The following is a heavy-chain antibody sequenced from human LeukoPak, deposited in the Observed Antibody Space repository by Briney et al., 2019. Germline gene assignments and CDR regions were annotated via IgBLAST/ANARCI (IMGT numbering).Heavy chain of an antibody. Sequence: PSETLSLTCTVYGGSFSGYCWSWIRQPPGKGLEWIGEINHSGNTNYNPSLKTRVTISVDTSKDQFSLKLTSVTAADTAVYYCARGRLGGSGSYYNVLDYWGQGTLVTVSS. V-gene: IGHV4-34*01. D-gene: IGHD3-10*01. J-gene: IGHJ4*02. CDR1: GGSFSGYC. CDR2: INHSGNT. CDR3: ARGRLGGSGSYYNVLDY.